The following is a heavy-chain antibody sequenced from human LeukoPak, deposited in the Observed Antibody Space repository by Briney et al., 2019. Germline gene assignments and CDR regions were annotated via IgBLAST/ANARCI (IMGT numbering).Heavy chain of an antibody. CDR1: GFTFDDYA. J-gene: IGHJ5*02. D-gene: IGHD3-3*01. CDR3: ARTLLRSLNWFDP. Sequence: PGGSLGLSCAASGFTFDDYAMHWVRQAPGKGLEWVSLISGDGNNTYYSDSVKGRFTISRDNSKNSLYLQMNSLRTEDTALYYCARTLLRSLNWFDPWGQGTLVTVSS. V-gene: IGHV3-43*02. CDR2: ISGDGNNT.